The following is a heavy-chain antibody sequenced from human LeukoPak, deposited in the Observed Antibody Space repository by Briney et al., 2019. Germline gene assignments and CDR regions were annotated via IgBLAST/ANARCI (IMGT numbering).Heavy chain of an antibody. V-gene: IGHV3-74*01. CDR2: MNGDGSST. CDR3: ARDMGQWLASDY. J-gene: IGHJ4*02. D-gene: IGHD6-19*01. Sequence: PGGSLRLSCAASGFTFSTYWMHWVRQVPGKGLVWVSRMNGDGSSTTYADSVKGRFTISRDNAKNTLYLQMNSLRAEDTAVYYCARDMGQWLASDYWGQGTLVTVSS. CDR1: GFTFSTYW.